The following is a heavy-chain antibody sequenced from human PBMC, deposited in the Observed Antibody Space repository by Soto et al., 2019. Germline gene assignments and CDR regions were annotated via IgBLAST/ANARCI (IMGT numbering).Heavy chain of an antibody. CDR1: GGSISSGDYY. CDR3: ASYTYYYDNRGRLNNWFDP. V-gene: IGHV4-30-4*01. D-gene: IGHD3-22*01. CDR2: IYYSGST. J-gene: IGHJ5*02. Sequence: SETLSLTCTVSGGSISSGDYYWSWIRQPPGKGREWIGYIYYSGSTYYNPSLKSRVTISVDTSKNQFSLKLSSVTAADTAVYYCASYTYYYDNRGRLNNWFDPWGQGTLVTVSS.